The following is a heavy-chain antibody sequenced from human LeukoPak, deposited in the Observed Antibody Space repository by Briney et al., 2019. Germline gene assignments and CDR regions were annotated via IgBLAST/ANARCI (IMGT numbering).Heavy chain of an antibody. D-gene: IGHD4/OR15-4a*01. CDR2: IKPDGREI. Sequence: PGGSLRLSCAASGFTFSKYWMSWVRQAPGKGLEWVANIKPDGREIYYVDSVKGRFTISRDSAKNSVYLQMNSLRAEDTAVSYCARDGASLDYWGQGTLVTVSS. V-gene: IGHV3-7*01. J-gene: IGHJ4*02. CDR1: GFTFSKYW. CDR3: ARDGASLDY.